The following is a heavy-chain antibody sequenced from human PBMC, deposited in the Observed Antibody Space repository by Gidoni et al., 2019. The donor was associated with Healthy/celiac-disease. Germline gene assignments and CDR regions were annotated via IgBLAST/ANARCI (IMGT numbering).Heavy chain of an antibody. V-gene: IGHV3-33*01. Sequence: QVQLVESGGGVVQPGRSLRLSCAASGFTFSSYGMHWVRQAPGKGLEWVAVIWYDGSNKYYADSVKGRFTISRDNSKNTLYLQMNSLRAEDTAVYYCARDGGAITPFDYWGQGTLVTVSS. CDR2: IWYDGSNK. J-gene: IGHJ4*02. D-gene: IGHD3-3*01. CDR3: ARDGGAITPFDY. CDR1: GFTFSSYG.